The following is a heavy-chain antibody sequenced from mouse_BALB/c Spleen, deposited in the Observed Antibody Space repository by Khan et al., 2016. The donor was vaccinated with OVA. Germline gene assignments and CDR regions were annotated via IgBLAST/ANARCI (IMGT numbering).Heavy chain of an antibody. Sequence: VQLVESGAELARPGASVKMSCKASGYTFTSYTIHWIKLRPGQCLEWIGFINPSNGYTNYNQKFKDKATLTEDKSSTTVYMQLSSLTSDDSAVYNCVRDGAYHRNDGWFAYWGQGTLVTVSA. D-gene: IGHD2-14*01. CDR3: VRDGAYHRNDGWFAY. CDR1: GYTFTSYT. CDR2: INPSNGYT. V-gene: IGHV1-4*01. J-gene: IGHJ3*01.